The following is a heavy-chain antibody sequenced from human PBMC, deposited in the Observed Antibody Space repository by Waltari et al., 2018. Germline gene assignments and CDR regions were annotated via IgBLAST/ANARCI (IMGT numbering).Heavy chain of an antibody. CDR1: GGTFSSYA. V-gene: IGHV1-69*04. CDR2: IIPILGIA. D-gene: IGHD1-1*01. J-gene: IGHJ3*02. Sequence: QVQLVQSGAEVKKPGSSVKVSCKASGGTFSSYAISWVRQAPGQGLEWMGGIIPILGIANYAQKFQGRVTITADESTSTAYMELSSLRSEDTAVYYCARGDNWNDVDAFDIWGQGTMVTVSS. CDR3: ARGDNWNDVDAFDI.